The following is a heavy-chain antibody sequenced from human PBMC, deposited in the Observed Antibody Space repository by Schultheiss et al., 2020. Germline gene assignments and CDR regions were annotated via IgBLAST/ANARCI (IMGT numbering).Heavy chain of an antibody. CDR2: ISWNSGSI. J-gene: IGHJ6*02. D-gene: IGHD3-10*01. CDR1: GFTFDDYA. CDR3: AREFITMVQVYGMDV. Sequence: SLKISCAASGFTFDDYAMHWVRQAPGKGLEWVSGISWNSGSIGYADSVKGRFTISRDNSKNTLCLQMNSLRAEDTAVYYCAREFITMVQVYGMDVWGQGTTVTVSS. V-gene: IGHV3-9*01.